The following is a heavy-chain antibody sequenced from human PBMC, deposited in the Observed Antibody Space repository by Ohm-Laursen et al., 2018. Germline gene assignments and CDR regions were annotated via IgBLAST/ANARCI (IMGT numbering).Heavy chain of an antibody. CDR2: ISWNSGSI. J-gene: IGHJ4*02. D-gene: IGHD2-15*01. V-gene: IGHV3-9*01. CDR3: TKAYGVRVEAAIASFDF. Sequence: SLRLSCAASGFTFDDYAMHWARQAPGKGLEWVSGISWNSGSIGYADSVKGRFTISRDNAKNSLYLQMNSLRAEDTALYYCTKAYGVRVEAAIASFDFWGQGTLVTVSS. CDR1: GFTFDDYA.